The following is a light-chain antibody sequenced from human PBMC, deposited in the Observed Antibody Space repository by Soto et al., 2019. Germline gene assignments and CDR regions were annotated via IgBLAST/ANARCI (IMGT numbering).Light chain of an antibody. CDR1: QSVSSNY. J-gene: IGKJ1*01. V-gene: IGKV3-20*01. Sequence: EIVLTQSPGTLSLSPGDGATLSCRASQSVSSNYLAWYQLNTGQAPRLLIYGASIRATGIPDRLSGSGSGTYFTLTIRILEHEDFAMYFCHQYGSSPRTFGQGTKVEIK. CDR2: GAS. CDR3: HQYGSSPRT.